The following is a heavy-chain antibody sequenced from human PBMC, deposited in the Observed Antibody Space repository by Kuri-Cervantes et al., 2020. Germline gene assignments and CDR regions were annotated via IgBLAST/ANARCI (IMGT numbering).Heavy chain of an antibody. Sequence: SETLSLTCAVYGGSLSGYSWGWIRQPPGKGLEWIGEINHSGSTNYNPSLKSRVTISVDTSKNQFSLKLSSVTAADTAVYYCARVVNSSGWYGGGNHYYYYMDVWGKGTTVTVSS. J-gene: IGHJ6*03. D-gene: IGHD6-19*01. CDR3: ARVVNSSGWYGGGNHYYYYMDV. CDR2: INHSGST. CDR1: GGSLSGYS. V-gene: IGHV4-34*01.